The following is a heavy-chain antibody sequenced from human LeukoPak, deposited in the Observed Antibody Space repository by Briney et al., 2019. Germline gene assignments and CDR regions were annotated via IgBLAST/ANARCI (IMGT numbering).Heavy chain of an antibody. CDR1: GYTFTGHY. D-gene: IGHD2-15*01. CDR2: INPNSGGT. Sequence: GASVKVSCKASGYTFTGHYIHWVRQAPGQGLEWIGWINPNSGGTNYAQKFQGRVTMTRDTSINSAYMELRRLRSDDTAVYYCARDGNCSGGSCSLDYWGQGTLVTVSS. J-gene: IGHJ4*02. CDR3: ARDGNCSGGSCSLDY. V-gene: IGHV1-2*02.